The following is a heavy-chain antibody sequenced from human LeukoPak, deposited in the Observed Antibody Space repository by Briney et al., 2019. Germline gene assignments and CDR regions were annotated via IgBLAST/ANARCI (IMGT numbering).Heavy chain of an antibody. CDR2: ISYIGTT. D-gene: IGHD4-17*01. CDR1: GDSFSSHY. CDR3: ARDPTTVTKGFDV. J-gene: IGHJ3*01. V-gene: IGHV4-59*11. Sequence: SETLSLTCTVSGDSFSSHYWTWLRQSPGEGLEWSGYISYIGTTNYNPSLKSRVTISVDPSKNQFSLKLISVAAADTALYYCARDPTTVTKGFDVWGQGTTVTVSS.